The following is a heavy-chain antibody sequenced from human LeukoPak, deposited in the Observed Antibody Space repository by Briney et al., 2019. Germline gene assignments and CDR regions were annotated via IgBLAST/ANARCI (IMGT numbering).Heavy chain of an antibody. CDR3: ASREGGAGSRIRHYDY. CDR1: GGSISSSSYY. J-gene: IGHJ4*02. Sequence: NASETLSLTCTVSGGSISSSSYYWGWIRQPPGKGLEWIGSIYYSGSTYYNPSLKSRVTISVDTSKNQFSLKLSSVTAADTAVYYCASREGGAGSRIRHYDYWGQGTLVTVSS. V-gene: IGHV4-39*01. D-gene: IGHD3-10*01. CDR2: IYYSGST.